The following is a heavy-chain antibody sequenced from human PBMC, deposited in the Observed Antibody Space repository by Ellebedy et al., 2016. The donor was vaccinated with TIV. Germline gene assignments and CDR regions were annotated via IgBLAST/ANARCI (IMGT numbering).Heavy chain of an antibody. D-gene: IGHD3-3*01. CDR1: GYSFPTYW. CDR2: IYPGDSDT. V-gene: IGHV5-51*01. CDR3: ARQGPGVVMDH. Sequence: KVSCKGSGYSFPTYWIGWVRQMPGKGLEWMGIIYPGDSDTRYSPSFEGQVTISADKSISTVFLQWSSLKASDTAMYYCARQGPGVVMDHWGQGALVTVSS. J-gene: IGHJ4*02.